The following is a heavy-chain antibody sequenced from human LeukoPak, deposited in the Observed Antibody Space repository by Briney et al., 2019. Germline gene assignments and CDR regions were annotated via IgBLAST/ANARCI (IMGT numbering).Heavy chain of an antibody. J-gene: IGHJ3*02. V-gene: IGHV3-30-3*01. CDR3: ARDQGAFDI. CDR2: ISYDGSNK. Sequence: GGSLILSCAASGFTFSSYAMHWVRQAPGKGLEWVAVISYDGSNKYYADSVKGRFTISRDNSKNTLYLQMNSLRAEDTAVYYCARDQGAFDIWGQGTMVTVSS. CDR1: GFTFSSYA.